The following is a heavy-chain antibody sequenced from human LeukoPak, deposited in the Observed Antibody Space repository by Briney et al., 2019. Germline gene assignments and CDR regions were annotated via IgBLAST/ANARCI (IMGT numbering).Heavy chain of an antibody. J-gene: IGHJ4*02. D-gene: IGHD6-19*01. CDR2: INPNSGAT. CDR3: ARDRFNSGWYPHFDY. V-gene: IGHV1-2*02. Sequence: ASVKVSCKASGYTFTSFYLHWLRQAPGQGLEWMAWINPNSGATNFAQKFQGGVTMTRDMSISTAYMELNRLTSDDTAVYYCARDRFNSGWYPHFDYWGQGTLVTVSS. CDR1: GYTFTSFY.